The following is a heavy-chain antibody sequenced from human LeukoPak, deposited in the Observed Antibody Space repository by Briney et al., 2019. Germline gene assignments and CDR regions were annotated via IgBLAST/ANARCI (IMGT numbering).Heavy chain of an antibody. Sequence: PGGSLRLSCAASGFTVSSNYMSWVRQAPGKGLEWVANIKQDGSEKYYVDSVKGRFTISRDNAKNSLYLQMNSLRAEDTAVYYCARTVGNWFDPWGQGTLATVSS. CDR3: ARTVGNWFDP. J-gene: IGHJ5*02. V-gene: IGHV3-7*01. CDR1: GFTVSSNY. CDR2: IKQDGSEK. D-gene: IGHD1-26*01.